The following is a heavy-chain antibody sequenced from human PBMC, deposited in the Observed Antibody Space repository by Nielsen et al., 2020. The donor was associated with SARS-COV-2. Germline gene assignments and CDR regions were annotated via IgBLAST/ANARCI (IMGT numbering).Heavy chain of an antibody. D-gene: IGHD3-3*01. Sequence: ASVKVSCKVSGYTLSELSIHWVRQAPGKGLEGMGGFDPGDAETVYAQKFQGRITMTEDTSADTAYMDLSSLRTEDTAVYYCATSLVAAIFGVLDYWGPGTLVTVSS. J-gene: IGHJ4*02. V-gene: IGHV1-24*01. CDR2: FDPGDAET. CDR3: ATSLVAAIFGVLDY. CDR1: GYTLSELS.